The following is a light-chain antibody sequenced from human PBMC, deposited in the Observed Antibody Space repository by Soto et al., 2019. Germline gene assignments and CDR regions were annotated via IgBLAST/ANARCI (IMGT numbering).Light chain of an antibody. Sequence: QSALTQPPSASGSPGQSVTITCSGTSSDVGEENYVSWYQQHPGKVPKLILYEVSKRPSGVPDRFSGSRSGNTASLTVSGLQPEDEADYYCSSFAGSPVVFGGGTKLTVL. CDR1: SSDVGEENY. CDR3: SSFAGSPVV. CDR2: EVS. V-gene: IGLV2-8*01. J-gene: IGLJ2*01.